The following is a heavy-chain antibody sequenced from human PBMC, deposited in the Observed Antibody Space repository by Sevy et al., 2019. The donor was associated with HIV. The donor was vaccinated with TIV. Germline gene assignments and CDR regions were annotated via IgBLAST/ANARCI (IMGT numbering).Heavy chain of an antibody. CDR1: VGSFSGYY. CDR2: INHSGST. Sequence: SETLSLTCAVYVGSFSGYYWSWIRQPPGKGLEWIGEINHSGSTNYNPSLKSRVTISVDTSKNQFSLKLSSVTAADTAVYYCAIRKEYCSSTSCYWRYGMDVWGQGTTVTVSS. V-gene: IGHV4-34*01. D-gene: IGHD2-2*01. CDR3: AIRKEYCSSTSCYWRYGMDV. J-gene: IGHJ6*02.